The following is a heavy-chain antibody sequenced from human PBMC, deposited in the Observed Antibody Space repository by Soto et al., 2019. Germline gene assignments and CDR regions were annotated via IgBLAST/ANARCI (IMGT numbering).Heavy chain of an antibody. J-gene: IGHJ6*03. Sequence: PGGSLRLSCAASGFTFSSYAMSWVRQAPGKGLEWVSAISGSGGSTYYADSVKGRFTISRDNSKNTLYPQMNSLRAEDTAVYYCTTRGGAETYYDFWSGYPYDYMDVWGKGTTVTVSS. D-gene: IGHD3-3*01. CDR3: TTRGGAETYYDFWSGYPYDYMDV. V-gene: IGHV3-23*01. CDR1: GFTFSSYA. CDR2: ISGSGGST.